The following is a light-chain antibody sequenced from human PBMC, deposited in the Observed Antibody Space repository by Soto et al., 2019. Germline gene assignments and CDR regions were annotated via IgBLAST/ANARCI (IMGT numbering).Light chain of an antibody. CDR1: SSDIGLYNY. J-gene: IGLJ1*01. CDR2: EVN. V-gene: IGLV2-14*01. CDR3: SSLSTTSTPIV. Sequence: QSVLSQPASMSGSPGQSITIPCTGASSDIGLYNYVSWYQHHPGKAPKLLISEVNVRPSGLSDRFSASKAGNTDSLTISGLQPEDEAYYYCSSLSTTSTPIVFGSGTKVTVL.